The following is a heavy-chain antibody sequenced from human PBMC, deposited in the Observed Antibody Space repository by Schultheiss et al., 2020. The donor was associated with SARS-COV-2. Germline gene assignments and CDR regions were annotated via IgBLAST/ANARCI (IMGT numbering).Heavy chain of an antibody. CDR3: ARGGTAATSYYDPMDV. V-gene: IGHV3-30*03. Sequence: GGSLRLSCAASGFTFSSYGMHWVRQAPGKGLEWVAVISYDGSNKYYADSVTGRFIVSRDNSKNSLYLQMNSLEAEDTAVYYCARGGTAATSYYDPMDVWGQGTTVTVSS. J-gene: IGHJ6*02. CDR1: GFTFSSYG. CDR2: ISYDGSNK. D-gene: IGHD6-13*01.